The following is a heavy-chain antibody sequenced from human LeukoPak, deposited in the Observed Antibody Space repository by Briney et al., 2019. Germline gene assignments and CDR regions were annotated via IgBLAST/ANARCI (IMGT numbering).Heavy chain of an antibody. CDR2: ISHSGRT. J-gene: IGHJ4*02. Sequence: PSETLSLTCTVSGGSISVGGYYWSWIRQPPGKGLEWIGYISHSGRTYCNPSLKSRVTISVDRSKNQFSLKLSSVTAADTAVFYCARELAAQFDYWGQGTLVTVSS. D-gene: IGHD3-3*02. V-gene: IGHV4-30-2*01. CDR1: GGSISVGGYY. CDR3: ARELAAQFDY.